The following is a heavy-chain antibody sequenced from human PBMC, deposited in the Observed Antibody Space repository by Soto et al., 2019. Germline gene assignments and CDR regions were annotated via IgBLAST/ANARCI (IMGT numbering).Heavy chain of an antibody. J-gene: IGHJ4*02. CDR1: GGSFSGYY. CDR3: ARGRGNIVVVPAARPLQFDY. Sequence: SETLSLTCAVYGGSFSGYYWSWIRQPPGKGLEWIGEINHSGSTNYNPSLKSRVTISVDTSKNQFSLKLSSVTAADTAVYYCARGRGNIVVVPAARPLQFDYWGQGTLVTVSS. D-gene: IGHD2-2*01. CDR2: INHSGST. V-gene: IGHV4-34*01.